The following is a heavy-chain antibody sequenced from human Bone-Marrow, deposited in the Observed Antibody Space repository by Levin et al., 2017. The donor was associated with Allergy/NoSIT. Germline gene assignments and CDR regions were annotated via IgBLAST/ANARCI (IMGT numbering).Heavy chain of an antibody. CDR2: INHSGST. V-gene: IGHV4-34*01. CDR1: GGSFSGYY. Sequence: ASETLSLTCAVYGGSFSGYYWSWIRQPPGKGLEWIGEINHSGSTNYNPSLKSRVTISVDTSKNQFSLKLSSVTAADTAVYYCARARYCSGGSCYFYYYYYMDVWGKGTTVTVSS. D-gene: IGHD2-15*01. J-gene: IGHJ6*03. CDR3: ARARYCSGGSCYFYYYYYMDV.